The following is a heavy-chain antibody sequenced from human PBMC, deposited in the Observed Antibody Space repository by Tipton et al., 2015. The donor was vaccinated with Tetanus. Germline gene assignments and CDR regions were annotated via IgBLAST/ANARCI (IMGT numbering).Heavy chain of an antibody. V-gene: IGHV3-33*01. CDR2: SWYDGTDT. CDR1: GFIFSSYG. D-gene: IGHD2-15*01. Sequence: SLRLSCAASGFIFSSYGIHWVRQAPGKGLEWVAVSWYDGTDTYYADAVKGRFTISRDNSKNTLYLQMNSLRAEDTAVYHCAREADCSGGSCFSGDFDNWGQGTQVTVSS. J-gene: IGHJ4*02. CDR3: AREADCSGGSCFSGDFDN.